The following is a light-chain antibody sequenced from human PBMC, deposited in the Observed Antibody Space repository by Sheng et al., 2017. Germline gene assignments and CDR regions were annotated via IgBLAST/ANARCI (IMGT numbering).Light chain of an antibody. J-gene: IGKJ5*01. CDR1: QGISSY. V-gene: IGKV1-9*01. CDR2: AAS. CDR3: QQLNSYPSIT. Sequence: DIQLTQSPSFLSASVGDRVTITCRASQGISSYLAWYQQKPGKAPKLLIYAASTLQSGVPSRFSGSGSGTEFTLTISSLQPEDFATYYCQQLNSYPSITFGQGHDWRLN.